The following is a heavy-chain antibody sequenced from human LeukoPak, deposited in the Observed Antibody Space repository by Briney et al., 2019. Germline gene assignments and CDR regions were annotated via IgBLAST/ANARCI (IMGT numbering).Heavy chain of an antibody. V-gene: IGHV3-23*01. CDR3: ARDLKSRPYNWSY. Sequence: PGGSLRLSCVVSGFTFNNYGMSWVRQAPGKGLEWVSAISGSGFNTYYADSVKGRFTISRDNSQNTLYLQMNSLRAEDTAVYYCARDLKSRPYNWSYWGQGTLVTVSS. D-gene: IGHD1-20*01. CDR2: ISGSGFNT. CDR1: GFTFNNYG. J-gene: IGHJ4*02.